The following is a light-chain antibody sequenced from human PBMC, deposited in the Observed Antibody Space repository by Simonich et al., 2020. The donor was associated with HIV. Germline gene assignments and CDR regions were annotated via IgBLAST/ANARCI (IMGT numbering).Light chain of an antibody. V-gene: IGKV4-1*01. CDR1: PSVLSSSNNKNY. CDR3: QQYYSVPIT. J-gene: IGKJ5*01. CDR2: WAS. Sequence: DIVMTQSPDSLAVSLGERATINCKSSPSVLSSSNNKNYLAWFQQKPGQPPKLLIYWASTRGSGVPDRFSGSGSGTDFTLTISSLQAEDVAVYYCQQYYSVPITFGQGTRLEIK.